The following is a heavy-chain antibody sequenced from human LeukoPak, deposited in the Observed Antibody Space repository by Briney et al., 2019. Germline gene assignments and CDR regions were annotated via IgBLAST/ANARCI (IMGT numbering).Heavy chain of an antibody. CDR1: GGSFSGYY. V-gene: IGHV4-34*01. Sequence: SETLSLTCAVYGGSFSGYYWSWIRQPPGKGLEWIGEINHSGSTNYNPSLKSRVTISVDTSKNQFSLKLSSVTAADTAVYYCARGFNIVVVPAAIPGNWFDPWGQGTLVTVSS. CDR2: INHSGST. J-gene: IGHJ5*02. CDR3: ARGFNIVVVPAAIPGNWFDP. D-gene: IGHD2-2*02.